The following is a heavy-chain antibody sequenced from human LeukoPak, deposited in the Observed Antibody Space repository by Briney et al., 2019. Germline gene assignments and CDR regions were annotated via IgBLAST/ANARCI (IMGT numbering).Heavy chain of an antibody. CDR2: ISGSGVNT. CDR3: AKVPRFGELFHFDY. V-gene: IGHV3-23*01. Sequence: GGSLRLSCAASGFTFSSYAMSRVRQAPGKGRRGGSAISGSGVNTYYADSVKGRFTISKDNSKNTLYLQMNSLRAEDTAVYYCAKVPRFGELFHFDYGGQGPLVTVSS. D-gene: IGHD3-10*01. CDR1: GFTFSSYA. J-gene: IGHJ4*02.